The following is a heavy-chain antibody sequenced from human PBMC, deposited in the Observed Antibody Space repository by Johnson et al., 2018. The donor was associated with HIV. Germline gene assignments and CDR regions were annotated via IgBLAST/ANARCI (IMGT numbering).Heavy chain of an antibody. D-gene: IGHD4-17*01. J-gene: IGHJ3*02. Sequence: HVQLVESGGGVVQPGRSLRLSCVASGFTFSSYAMHWVRQAPGKGLEWVAFISYDGSNKYYADSVKGRFTISRDNSTNTLYLQMNSLRAEDTAVYYCAREGGGHDYGDRDAIDIWGQGTMVTVSS. V-gene: IGHV3-30-3*01. CDR2: ISYDGSNK. CDR1: GFTFSSYA. CDR3: AREGGGHDYGDRDAIDI.